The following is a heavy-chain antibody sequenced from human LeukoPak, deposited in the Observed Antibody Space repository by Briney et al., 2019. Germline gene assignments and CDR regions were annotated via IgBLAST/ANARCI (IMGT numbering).Heavy chain of an antibody. CDR1: GFTFTTYW. J-gene: IGHJ5*02. V-gene: IGHV3-74*01. Sequence: WGSLRLTCAASGFTFTTYWMHWVRQAPGKGLVWVARINIDGTTTYYADYVKGRFTISRDNAKNAVSLEMSSLRDDDTAVYHCVRAGASGTYGQFDAWGQGALVTVSS. D-gene: IGHD3-10*01. CDR2: INIDGTTT. CDR3: VRAGASGTYGQFDA.